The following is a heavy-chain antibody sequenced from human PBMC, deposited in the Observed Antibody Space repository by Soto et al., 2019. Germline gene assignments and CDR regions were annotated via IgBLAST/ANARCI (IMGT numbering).Heavy chain of an antibody. V-gene: IGHV3-66*01. CDR2: IQSGGPT. J-gene: IGHJ4*02. D-gene: IGHD1-20*01. Sequence: GGSLRLSCAASGFTVSSKYMSWVRQAPGKGLEWVSLIQSGGPTYYADSVKGRFTISRDTSENTLYLQMNSLRAEDTAVYYCAKSRYNWNPYYFDYWGQGTLVTLSS. CDR3: AKSRYNWNPYYFDY. CDR1: GFTVSSKY.